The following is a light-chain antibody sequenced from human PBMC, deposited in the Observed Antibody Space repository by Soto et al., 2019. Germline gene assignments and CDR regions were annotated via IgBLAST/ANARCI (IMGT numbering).Light chain of an antibody. CDR3: QQYNNWPT. J-gene: IGKJ1*01. V-gene: IGKV3-15*01. Sequence: EIVMTQSPATLSVSPGERATLSCRASQSVNSNLAWYQQKPGQAPRLLIYGASTRATGVPARFSGSGSGTELTLSVRSLQSEDFAVYCCQQYNNWPTFGQGTKVEIK. CDR2: GAS. CDR1: QSVNSN.